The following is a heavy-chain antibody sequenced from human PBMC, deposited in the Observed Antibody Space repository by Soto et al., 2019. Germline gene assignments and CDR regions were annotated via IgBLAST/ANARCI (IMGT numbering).Heavy chain of an antibody. CDR2: ISAYNGNT. Sequence: GASVKVSCKASGYTFTSYGISWVRQAPGQGLEWMGWISAYNGNTNYAQKLQGRVTMTTDTSTSTAYMELRSLRSDDTAVYYCARDQIPYSSRPGSGYWGQGTLVTVSS. CDR3: ARDQIPYSSRPGSGY. V-gene: IGHV1-18*01. CDR1: GYTFTSYG. D-gene: IGHD6-13*01. J-gene: IGHJ4*02.